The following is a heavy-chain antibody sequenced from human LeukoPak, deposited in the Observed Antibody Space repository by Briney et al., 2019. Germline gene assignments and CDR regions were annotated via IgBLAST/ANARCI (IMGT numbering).Heavy chain of an antibody. CDR1: GYSISSGYY. CDR3: ARVFLSIDY. V-gene: IGHV4-38-2*02. Sequence: SETLSLTCTVSGYSISSGYYWGWIRQPPGKGLEWIGSIYHSGSTYYNPSLKSRVTISVDTSKNQFSLKLSSVTAADTAVYYCARVFLSIDYWGQGTLVTVSS. CDR2: IYHSGST. J-gene: IGHJ4*02. D-gene: IGHD2-2*01.